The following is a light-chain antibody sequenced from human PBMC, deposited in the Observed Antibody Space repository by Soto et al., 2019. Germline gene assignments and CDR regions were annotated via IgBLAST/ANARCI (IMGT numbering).Light chain of an antibody. V-gene: IGLV2-14*01. J-gene: IGLJ1*01. CDR2: EVS. CDR3: SSYTSFSTYV. Sequence: QSVLTQPTSVSGSPGQSITISCTGTSSDVGGYNYVSWYQQHPGKAPKLMIYEVSNRPSGVSNRFSGSKSDKTASLTISGLPPEDEAEYSCSSYTSFSTYVFGTQSKVSDL. CDR1: SSDVGGYNY.